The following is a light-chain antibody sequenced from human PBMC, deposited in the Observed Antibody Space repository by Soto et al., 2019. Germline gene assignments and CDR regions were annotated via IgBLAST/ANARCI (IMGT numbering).Light chain of an antibody. CDR1: QSISSF. CDR2: TAS. V-gene: IGKV1-39*01. J-gene: IGKJ4*01. Sequence: DIKMTHSPSFLASAGGDSVTTCCRARQSISSFLYWYQQKPGKAPKLLIYTASSLQSGVPSRFSGSTSGTGFTLTISSLQPEDFATYYCQQSYSTPLTFGGGTKVEIK. CDR3: QQSYSTPLT.